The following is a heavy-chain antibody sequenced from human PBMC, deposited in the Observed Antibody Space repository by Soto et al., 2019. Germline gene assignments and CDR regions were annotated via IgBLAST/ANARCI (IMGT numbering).Heavy chain of an antibody. CDR2: IWHDGSKT. V-gene: IGHV3-33*01. Sequence: GGSLRLSCAASGFSFSSYGMHWVRQAPGKGLEWVAVIWHDGSKTYYADSVKGRLIISRDNSKNTLYVQINSLRAEDRGVYFCARGSIVAAEYGMDVWGHGTTVTVSS. D-gene: IGHD6-13*01. CDR3: ARGSIVAAEYGMDV. CDR1: GFSFSSYG. J-gene: IGHJ6*02.